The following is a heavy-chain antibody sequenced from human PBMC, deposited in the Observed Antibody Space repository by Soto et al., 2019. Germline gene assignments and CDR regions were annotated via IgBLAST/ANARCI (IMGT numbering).Heavy chain of an antibody. Sequence: GGSLRFSCAASGFTFSSYSMSLVRQAPGKGLECVSAISGSGGSTYYADSVKGRFTISRDNSKNTLYLQMNSLRAEDTAVYYCAKDTRIAARPRYFDYWAKGTLVTVSS. J-gene: IGHJ4*02. CDR3: AKDTRIAARPRYFDY. D-gene: IGHD6-6*01. CDR1: GFTFSSYS. CDR2: ISGSGGST. V-gene: IGHV3-23*01.